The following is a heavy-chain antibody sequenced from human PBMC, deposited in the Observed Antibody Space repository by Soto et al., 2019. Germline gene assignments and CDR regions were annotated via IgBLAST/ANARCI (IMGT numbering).Heavy chain of an antibody. Sequence: PSETLSLTCTASGGSISRSSYYWGWIRQPPGKGLEWIGSIYYSGSTYYNPSLKSRVTISVDTSKNQFSLKLSSVTAADTAVYYCARHDGICSGGSCYSEWFDPWGQGTLVTVSS. D-gene: IGHD2-15*01. V-gene: IGHV4-39*01. CDR2: IYYSGST. CDR1: GGSISRSSYY. J-gene: IGHJ5*02. CDR3: ARHDGICSGGSCYSEWFDP.